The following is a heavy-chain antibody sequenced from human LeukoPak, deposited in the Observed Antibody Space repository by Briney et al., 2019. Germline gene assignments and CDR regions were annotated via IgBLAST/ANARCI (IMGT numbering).Heavy chain of an antibody. CDR1: GGSISSYY. J-gene: IGHJ4*02. CDR2: IYYSGST. CDR3: ARGGSYYYFDY. D-gene: IGHD1-26*01. V-gene: IGHV4-59*01. Sequence: SETLSLTCTVSGGSISSYYWSWIRQPPGKGLEWIGYIYYSGSTNYNPSLKSRVTISVDTSKNQFSLRLSSVTAADTAVYYCARGGSYYYFDYWGQGTLVTVSS.